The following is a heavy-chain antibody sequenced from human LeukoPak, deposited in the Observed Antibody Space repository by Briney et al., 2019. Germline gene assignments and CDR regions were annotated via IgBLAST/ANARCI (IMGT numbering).Heavy chain of an antibody. CDR2: IFYSGST. CDR1: GGSMNNYY. D-gene: IGHD2/OR15-2a*01. Sequence: SGTLSLTCTVSGGSMNNYYWTWIRQPPGKGLEWIAYIFYSGSTNYNPSLKSRVTISVDTSKNQFSLKLNSVTAADTAVYYCARLRGNYFPDYWGQGTLVTVSS. CDR3: ARLRGNYFPDY. V-gene: IGHV4-59*01. J-gene: IGHJ4*02.